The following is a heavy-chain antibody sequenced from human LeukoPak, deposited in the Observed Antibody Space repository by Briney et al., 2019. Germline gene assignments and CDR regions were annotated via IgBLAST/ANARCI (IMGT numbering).Heavy chain of an antibody. CDR3: ARAARVWELLGYYFDY. CDR1: GGSISSYY. V-gene: IGHV4-59*01. J-gene: IGHJ4*02. Sequence: SETLSLTCTVSGGSISSYYWSWIRQPPGKGLEWIGYIYYSGSTNYNPSLKSRVTISVDTSKNQFSLKLSSVTAADTAVYYCARAARVWELLGYYFDYWGQGTLATVSS. D-gene: IGHD1-26*01. CDR2: IYYSGST.